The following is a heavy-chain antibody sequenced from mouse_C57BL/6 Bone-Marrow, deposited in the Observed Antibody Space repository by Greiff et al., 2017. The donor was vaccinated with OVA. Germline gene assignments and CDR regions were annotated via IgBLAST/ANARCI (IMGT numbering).Heavy chain of an antibody. CDR2: IYPGSGST. D-gene: IGHD1-1*01. V-gene: IGHV1-55*01. CDR3: ARYYYGSSYSYWYFDV. Sequence: QVQLKQPGAELVKPGASVKMSCKASGYTFTSYWITWVKQRPGQGLEWIGDIYPGSGSTNYNEKFKSKATLTVDTSSSTAYMQLSSLTSEDSAVYYCARYYYGSSYSYWYFDVWGTGTTVTVSS. CDR1: GYTFTSYW. J-gene: IGHJ1*03.